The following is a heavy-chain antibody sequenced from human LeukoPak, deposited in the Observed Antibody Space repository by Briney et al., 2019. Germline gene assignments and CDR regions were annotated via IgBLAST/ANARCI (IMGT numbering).Heavy chain of an antibody. CDR1: GGSISSYY. V-gene: IGHV4-4*07. D-gene: IGHD3-10*01. CDR2: IYTSGST. CDR3: AXXXXXXXXXXYYKYNWFDP. J-gene: IGHJ5*02. Sequence: PSETLSLTCTVSGGSISSYYWSWIRQPAGKGLEWIGRIYTSGSTNYNPSLKSRVTMSVDTSKNQFSLKLSSVTAADTAVYYCAXXXXXXXXXXYYKYNWFDPWGQGTLVTVSS.